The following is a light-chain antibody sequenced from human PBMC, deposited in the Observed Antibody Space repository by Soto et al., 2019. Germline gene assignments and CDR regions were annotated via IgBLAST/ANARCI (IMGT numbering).Light chain of an antibody. V-gene: IGKV1-5*01. CDR1: QRISTW. J-gene: IGKJ1*01. CDR2: YAS. CDR3: QQYNGYPWT. Sequence: DIQMTQSPSTLSASVGDRATITCRASQRISTWLAWYQQKPGKAPNVLVYYASSLENGVPSRFSGSGSGTEFTLTITSLQPDDSATYFCQQYNGYPWTFGQGTKVEIK.